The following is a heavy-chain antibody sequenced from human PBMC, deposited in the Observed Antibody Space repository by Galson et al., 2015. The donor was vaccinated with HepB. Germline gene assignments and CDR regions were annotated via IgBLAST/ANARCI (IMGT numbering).Heavy chain of an antibody. D-gene: IGHD2-15*01. J-gene: IGHJ4*02. CDR3: TLEPLICSGGSCSSGAEDDY. CDR1: GYTFTSYD. V-gene: IGHV1-8*02. CDR2: MNPNSGNT. Sequence: SVKVSCKASGYTFTSYDINWVRQATGQGLEWMGWMNPNSGNTGYAQKFQGRVTMTRNTSISTAYMELSSLRSEDTAVYYCTLEPLICSGGSCSSGAEDDYWGQATLVTVSS.